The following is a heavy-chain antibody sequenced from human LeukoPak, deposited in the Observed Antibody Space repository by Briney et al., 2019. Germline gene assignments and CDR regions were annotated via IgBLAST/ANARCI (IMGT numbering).Heavy chain of an antibody. Sequence: GGSLRLSCGASGFTLNSYTLSWVRQAPGKGLEWVSSISSTSSYIHYADSVKGRFTISRDNPDNVVYLQMNSLRAEDTAVYYCARVAVAGPTGWFDPWGQGTLVTVSS. V-gene: IGHV3-21*01. J-gene: IGHJ5*02. CDR1: GFTLNSYT. CDR3: ARVAVAGPTGWFDP. CDR2: ISSTSSYI. D-gene: IGHD6-13*01.